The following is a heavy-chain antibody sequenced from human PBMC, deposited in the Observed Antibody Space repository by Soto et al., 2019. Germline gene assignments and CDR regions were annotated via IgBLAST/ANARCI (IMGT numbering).Heavy chain of an antibody. CDR2: MNPNSGNT. CDR3: AGGRGSGYSNYDRGYLVY. CDR1: GYTFTSYD. J-gene: IGHJ4*02. D-gene: IGHD5-12*01. Sequence: QVQLVQSGAEVKKPGASVKVSCKASGYTFTSYDINWVRKGTGQGLEWMGWMNPNSGNTGYAQKFQGRLTTIRETSISTAYMELSSLGSEDTAVYYCAGGRGSGYSNYDRGYLVYWGQGTLVTVSS. V-gene: IGHV1-8*01.